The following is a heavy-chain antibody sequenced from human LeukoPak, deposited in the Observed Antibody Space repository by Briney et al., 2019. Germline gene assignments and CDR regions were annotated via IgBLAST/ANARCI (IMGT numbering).Heavy chain of an antibody. Sequence: GRSLRLSCAASGFTFSNYGMHWVRQAPGKGLEWVAVISYDGSNKYFADSVKGRSTISRDKSKNTLYLQMNSLRAEDTAVYYCAKQQSGYYFDYWGQGTLVTLSS. CDR1: GFTFSNYG. CDR3: AKQQSGYYFDY. J-gene: IGHJ4*02. CDR2: ISYDGSNK. V-gene: IGHV3-30*18. D-gene: IGHD6-13*01.